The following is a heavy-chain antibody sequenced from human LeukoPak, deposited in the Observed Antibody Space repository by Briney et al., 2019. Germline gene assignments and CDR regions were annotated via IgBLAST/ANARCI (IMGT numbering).Heavy chain of an antibody. CDR2: ISYDGSNK. J-gene: IGHJ4*02. CDR3: ARGPSFGYSSSSALDY. V-gene: IGHV3-30-3*01. Sequence: GRSLRLSCAASGFTFSSYAMHWVRQAPGKGLEWVAVISYDGSNKYYADSVKGRFTISRDNSKNTLYLQMNSLRAEDTAVYYCARGPSFGYSSSSALDYWGQGTLVTVSS. D-gene: IGHD6-13*01. CDR1: GFTFSSYA.